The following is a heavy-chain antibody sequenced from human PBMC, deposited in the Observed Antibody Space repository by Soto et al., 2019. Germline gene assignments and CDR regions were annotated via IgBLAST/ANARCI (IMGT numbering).Heavy chain of an antibody. D-gene: IGHD3-3*01. J-gene: IGHJ4*02. CDR1: GFTFGDYA. Sequence: GGSLRLSCTASGFTFGDYAMSWFRQAPGKGLEWVGFIRSKAYGGTTEYAASVKGRFTISRDDSKSIAYLQMNSLKTEDTAVYYCTRARHRRFLEWLLFDYWGQGTLVTVSS. CDR2: IRSKAYGGTT. CDR3: TRARHRRFLEWLLFDY. V-gene: IGHV3-49*03.